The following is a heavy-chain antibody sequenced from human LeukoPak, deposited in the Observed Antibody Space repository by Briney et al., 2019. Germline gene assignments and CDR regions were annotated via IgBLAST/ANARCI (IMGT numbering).Heavy chain of an antibody. CDR1: GSSFTSYW. D-gene: IGHD3-10*01. CDR2: IYPGESDT. J-gene: IGHJ4*02. V-gene: IGHV5-51*01. Sequence: GESLKISCKGSGSSFTSYWIGWGRPMPGKGVEWMGIIYPGESDTRYSPSFQGQVTISADKSISTAYLQWSSLKASDTAMYYCARRYYYGSGDRKNYFDYWGQGTLVTVSS. CDR3: ARRYYYGSGDRKNYFDY.